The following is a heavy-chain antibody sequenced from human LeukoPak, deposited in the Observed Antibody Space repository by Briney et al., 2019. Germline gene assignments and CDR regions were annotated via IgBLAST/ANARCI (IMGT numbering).Heavy chain of an antibody. V-gene: IGHV3-48*04. J-gene: IGHJ5*02. D-gene: IGHD3-22*01. CDR3: ARDGDTGYYDSSGYYFDP. CDR1: GFSFSVYT. CDR2: ISSSSSTI. Sequence: GGSLRLSCGASGFSFSVYTMHWVRQAPGKGLEWVSYISSSSSTIYYADSVKGRFTISRDNAKNSLYLQMNSLRAEDTAVYYCARDGDTGYYDSSGYYFDPWGQGTLVTVSS.